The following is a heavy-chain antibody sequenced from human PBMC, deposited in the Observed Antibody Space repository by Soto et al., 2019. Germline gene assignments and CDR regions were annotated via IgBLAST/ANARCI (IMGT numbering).Heavy chain of an antibody. CDR3: ASVYVDTAMVDY. J-gene: IGHJ4*02. CDR1: GGSFSGYY. D-gene: IGHD5-18*01. Sequence: SETLSLTCAVYGGSFSGYYWSWIRQPPGKGLEWIGEINHSGSTNYNPSLKSRVTISVDTSKNQFSLKMSSVTAADTAVYYCASVYVDTAMVDYWGQGTLVTVSS. CDR2: INHSGST. V-gene: IGHV4-34*01.